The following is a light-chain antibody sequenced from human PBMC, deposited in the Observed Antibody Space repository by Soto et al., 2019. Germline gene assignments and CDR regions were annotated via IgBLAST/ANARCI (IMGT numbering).Light chain of an antibody. CDR1: QGITRW. CDR2: EAS. CDR3: QHYNGPGT. Sequence: DIQMTQSPSTLSASVGDTVTITCRTSQGITRWLAWYQQKPGKAPNLLISEASNLESEVPSRFSGSGSGTEFTLTISSLQPDDFGTYYCQHYNGPGTFGQGTKVDI. J-gene: IGKJ1*01. V-gene: IGKV1-5*03.